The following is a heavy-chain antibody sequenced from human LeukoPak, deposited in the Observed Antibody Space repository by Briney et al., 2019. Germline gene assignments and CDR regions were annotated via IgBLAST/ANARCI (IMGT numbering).Heavy chain of an antibody. CDR2: IYSTGST. CDR1: GGSINFYY. Sequence: SETLSLTCTVSGGSINFYYWSWIRQPAREGLEWIGRIYSTGSTNYSPSLKSRVTMSVDKSKNQFSLNLSSVTAADTAVYYCARGIADPYSFDSWGQGTLVTVSS. V-gene: IGHV4-4*07. D-gene: IGHD6-13*01. J-gene: IGHJ4*02. CDR3: ARGIADPYSFDS.